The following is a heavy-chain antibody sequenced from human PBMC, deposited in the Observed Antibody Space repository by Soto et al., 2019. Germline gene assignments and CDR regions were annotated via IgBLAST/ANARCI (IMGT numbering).Heavy chain of an antibody. V-gene: IGHV4-30-2*01. CDR3: ARVAYCGGDCYRGFDP. CDR1: GGSIRSGGYS. CDR2: IYHSGST. J-gene: IGHJ5*02. D-gene: IGHD2-21*02. Sequence: SETLSLTFAVSGGSIRSGGYSWGWIRQPPGKGLEWIGYIYHSGSTYYNPSLKSRVTISVDRSKNQFSLKLSSVTAADTAVYYCARVAYCGGDCYRGFDPWGQGTLVTVSS.